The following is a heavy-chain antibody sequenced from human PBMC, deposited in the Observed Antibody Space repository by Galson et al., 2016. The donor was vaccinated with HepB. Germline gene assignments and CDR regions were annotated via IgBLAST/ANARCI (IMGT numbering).Heavy chain of an antibody. CDR2: INPNSGGT. J-gene: IGHJ4*02. CDR3: ARGGRPSGYERYPDY. V-gene: IGHV1-2*06. Sequence: SVKVSCKASGYTFTGYYIHWVRQAPGQGLEWMGRINPNSGGTHYAQKFQGRVTMTEDTSISTAYMELSSLKSDDTAVYYCARGGRPSGYERYPDYWGQGTLVTVSS. D-gene: IGHD5-12*01. CDR1: GYTFTGYY.